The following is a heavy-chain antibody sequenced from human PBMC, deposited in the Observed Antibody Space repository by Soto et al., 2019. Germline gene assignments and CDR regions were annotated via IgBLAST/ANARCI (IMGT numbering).Heavy chain of an antibody. CDR3: ARDSIVARYYFDY. J-gene: IGHJ4*02. CDR1: GYTFTRYY. V-gene: IGHV1-46*01. D-gene: IGHD6-6*01. CDR2: INPRGGST. Sequence: GASVKVSCKASGYTFTRYYIHWVRQAPGQGLEWMGIINPRGGSTTYAQKSQGRVTLTSDTSTSTAYMELSRLRSEDTAVYFCARDSIVARYYFDYWGQGTPVTVSS.